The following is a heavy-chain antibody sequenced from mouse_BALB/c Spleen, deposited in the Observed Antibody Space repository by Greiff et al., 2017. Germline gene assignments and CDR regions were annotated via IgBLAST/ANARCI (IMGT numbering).Heavy chain of an antibody. CDR3: TRNYYGSSYVGAYYAMDY. CDR2: INPSNGGT. J-gene: IGHJ4*01. V-gene: IGHV1S81*02. D-gene: IGHD1-1*01. CDR1: GYTFTSYY. Sequence: VKLMESGAELVKPGASVKLSCKASGYTFTSYYMYWVKQRPGQGLEWIGEINPSNGGTNFNEKFKSKATLTVDKSSSTAYMQLSSLTSEDSAVYYCTRNYYGSSYVGAYYAMDYWGQGTSVTVSS.